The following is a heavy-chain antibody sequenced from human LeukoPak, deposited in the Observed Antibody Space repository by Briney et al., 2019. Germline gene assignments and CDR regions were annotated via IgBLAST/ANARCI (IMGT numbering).Heavy chain of an antibody. Sequence: PGRSLRLSCAASGSTFSSYAMHWVRQAPGKGLEWVAVISYDGSNKYYADSVKGRFTISRDNSKNTLYLQMNSLRAEDTAVYYCARGSRRFLEWLSHHYYYGMDVWGQGTTVTVSS. CDR3: ARGSRRFLEWLSHHYYYGMDV. D-gene: IGHD3-3*01. CDR2: ISYDGSNK. CDR1: GSTFSSYA. J-gene: IGHJ6*02. V-gene: IGHV3-30-3*01.